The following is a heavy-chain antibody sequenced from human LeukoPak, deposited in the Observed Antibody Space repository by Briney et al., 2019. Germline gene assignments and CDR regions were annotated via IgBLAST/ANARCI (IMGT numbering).Heavy chain of an antibody. V-gene: IGHV6-1*01. CDR3: ARISGGYSYGDDAFDI. D-gene: IGHD5-18*01. Sequence: SQTLSLTCAISGDSVSSNSAAWNWIRQSPSRGLEWVGRTYYRSKWYNDYAVSVKSRITINPDTSKNQFSLQLNSVTPEDTAVYYCARISGGYSYGDDAFDIWGQGTMATVSS. CDR2: TYYRSKWYN. J-gene: IGHJ3*02. CDR1: GDSVSSNSAA.